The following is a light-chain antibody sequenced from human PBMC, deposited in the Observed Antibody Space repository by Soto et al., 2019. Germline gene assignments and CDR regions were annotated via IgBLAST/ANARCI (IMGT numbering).Light chain of an antibody. Sequence: EIVMTQSPSTLSVSPGERATLSCRASQSASSNLAWYQQKPGQAPRLLIYDSFTRATGIPARFSGSGSGTDFTLTISRLEPEDFAVYYCQQYGSSPRTFGQGTKVDIK. CDR1: QSASSN. CDR3: QQYGSSPRT. CDR2: DSF. V-gene: IGKV3-15*01. J-gene: IGKJ1*01.